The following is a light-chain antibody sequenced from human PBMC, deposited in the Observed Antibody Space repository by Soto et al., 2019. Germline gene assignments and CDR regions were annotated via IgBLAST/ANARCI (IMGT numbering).Light chain of an antibody. Sequence: QSVLTQPPSASGSPGQSVTISCTGTSSDVGAYNYVSWYQQHAGKAPKLVIYEVTKRPSGVPDRFSGSKSANTASLTASGLQAEDEADYYCSSFASSNTWVFGGGTKVTVL. CDR3: SSFASSNTWV. CDR2: EVT. J-gene: IGLJ3*02. CDR1: SSDVGAYNY. V-gene: IGLV2-8*01.